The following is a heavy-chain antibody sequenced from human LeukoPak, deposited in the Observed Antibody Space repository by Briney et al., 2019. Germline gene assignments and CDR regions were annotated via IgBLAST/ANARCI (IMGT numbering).Heavy chain of an antibody. Sequence: GGSLILSCAASGFTFSSYEMNWVRQAPGKGLEWVSYISGSGSAIYYSDSVKGRFTISRDNAKNSLYLQMNSLRAEDTAVYYCARDPNCSGGSCYSYFDYWGQGTLVTVSS. CDR1: GFTFSSYE. CDR2: ISGSGSAI. V-gene: IGHV3-48*03. J-gene: IGHJ4*02. D-gene: IGHD2-15*01. CDR3: ARDPNCSGGSCYSYFDY.